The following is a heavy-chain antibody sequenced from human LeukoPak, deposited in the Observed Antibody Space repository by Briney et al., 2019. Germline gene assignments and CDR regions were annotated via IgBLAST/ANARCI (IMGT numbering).Heavy chain of an antibody. J-gene: IGHJ5*02. CDR3: ARSLGIPSQPMNWFDP. Sequence: SETLSLTCTVSGGSISSGGYYWSWIRKHPGKGLEWNGYIYYSGSTYYNPSLKSRVTISVDTSKNQFALKLSSVTAADTTVYYCARSLGIPSQPMNWFDPWGQGTLVTVSS. CDR2: IYYSGST. V-gene: IGHV4-31*03. CDR1: GGSISSGGYY. D-gene: IGHD2-21*01.